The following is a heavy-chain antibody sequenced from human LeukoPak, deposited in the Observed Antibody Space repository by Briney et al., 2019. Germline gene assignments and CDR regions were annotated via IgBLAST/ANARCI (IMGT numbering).Heavy chain of an antibody. CDR2: ISYDGSNK. CDR1: GFTFSSYA. J-gene: IGHJ4*02. D-gene: IGHD4-17*01. Sequence: PGGSLRLSCAASGFTFSSYAMHWVRQAPGKGLEWVAVISYDGSNKYYADSVKGRFTISRDNSKNTLYLQMNSLRAEDTAVYYCARPRGGYGDYGFVYWGQGTLVTVSS. CDR3: ARPRGGYGDYGFVY. V-gene: IGHV3-30*01.